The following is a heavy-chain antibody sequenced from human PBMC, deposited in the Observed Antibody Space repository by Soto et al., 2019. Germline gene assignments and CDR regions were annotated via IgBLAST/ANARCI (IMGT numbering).Heavy chain of an antibody. J-gene: IGHJ4*02. CDR3: AKESQQQLALYYFDY. CDR1: GFTFSSYG. V-gene: IGHV3-30*18. D-gene: IGHD6-13*01. CDR2: ISYDGSNK. Sequence: GGSLRLSCAASGFTFSSYGMHWVRQAPGKGLEWVAVISYDGSNKYYADSVKGRFTISRDNSKNTLYLQMNSLRAEDTAVYYCAKESQQQLALYYFDYWGQGTLVTVSS.